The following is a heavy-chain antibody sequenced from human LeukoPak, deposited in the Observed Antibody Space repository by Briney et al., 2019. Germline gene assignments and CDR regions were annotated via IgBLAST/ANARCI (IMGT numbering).Heavy chain of an antibody. CDR1: GYTFTSYA. Sequence: ASVKVSCKASGYTFTSYAMNWVRQAPGQGLECMGWINTNTGNPTYAQGFTGRFVFSLGTSVSTAYLQISSLKAEDTAVYYCARDQGDIVATTYFDYWGQGTLVTVSS. J-gene: IGHJ4*02. CDR3: ARDQGDIVATTYFDY. CDR2: INTNTGNP. V-gene: IGHV7-4-1*02. D-gene: IGHD5-12*01.